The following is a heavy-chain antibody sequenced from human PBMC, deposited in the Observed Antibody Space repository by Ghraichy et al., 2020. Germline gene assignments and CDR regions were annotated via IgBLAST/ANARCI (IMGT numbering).Heavy chain of an antibody. CDR3: VKDPPTTVTTTDY. J-gene: IGHJ4*02. D-gene: IGHD4-17*01. V-gene: IGHV3-23*01. CDR2: IVGSGANT. Sequence: GGSLRLSCTASGFPFSNYVMNWVRQAPGKGPEWVSGIVGSGANTYYADSVMGRFTISRDNSKNTLYLQMNSLRADDTAVYYCVKDPPTTVTTTDYWGQGTLVTVSS. CDR1: GFPFSNYV.